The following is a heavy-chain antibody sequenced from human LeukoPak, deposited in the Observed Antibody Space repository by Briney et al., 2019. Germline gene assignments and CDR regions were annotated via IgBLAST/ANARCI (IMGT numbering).Heavy chain of an antibody. D-gene: IGHD3-10*01. CDR3: ARDFDGSGVCWFVP. V-gene: IGHV3-48*04. J-gene: IGHJ5*02. CDR1: GFTFSSYS. CDR2: ISSSSSTI. Sequence: GGSLRLSCAASGFTFSSYSMNWVRQAPGKGLEWVSYISSSSSTIYYADSVKGRFTISRDNAKNSLYLQMNSLRAEDTAVYYCARDFDGSGVCWFVPWGQGTLVTVSS.